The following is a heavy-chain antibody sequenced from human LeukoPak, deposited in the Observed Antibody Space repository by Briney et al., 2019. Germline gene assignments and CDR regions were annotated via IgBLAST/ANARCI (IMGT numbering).Heavy chain of an antibody. CDR2: IYNSGST. V-gene: IGHV4-59*01. CDR3: ARDRELGY. D-gene: IGHD3-10*01. CDR1: GGSISVYY. Sequence: SETLSLTCTVSGGSISVYYWSWIRQPPGKGLEWIGYIYNSGSTTYNPSLKSRLTISVDTSKNQFSLKLASVTAADTAVYYCARDRELGYWGQGTLVSVSS. J-gene: IGHJ4*02.